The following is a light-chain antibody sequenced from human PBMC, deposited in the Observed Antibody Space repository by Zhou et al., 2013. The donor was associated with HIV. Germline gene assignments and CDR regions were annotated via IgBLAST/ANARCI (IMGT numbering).Light chain of an antibody. CDR1: SSDVGSYNR. CDR3: SSYAGTNVV. J-gene: IGLJ2*01. V-gene: IGLV2-18*02. CDR2: EVN. Sequence: QSALAQPASVSGSPGQSIAISCTGTSSDVGSYNRVSWYQQSPGTGPKLMIYEVNNRPSGVPDRFSGSKSGNTASLTVSGLQAEDEADYYCSSYAGTNVVFGGGTKLTVL.